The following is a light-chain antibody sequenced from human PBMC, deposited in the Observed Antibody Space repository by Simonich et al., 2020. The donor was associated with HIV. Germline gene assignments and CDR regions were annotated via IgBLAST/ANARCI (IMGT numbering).Light chain of an antibody. CDR2: EDN. J-gene: IGLJ3*02. Sequence: NFMLTQPHSVSESPGKTVTISCTRRSGNIASNYVQWSQQRPGSAPSTVIYEDNQRPSGVPDRFSGSIDSSSNSASLTISGLKTEDEADYYCQSYDISNHWVFGGGTKLTVL. CDR3: QSYDISNHWV. CDR1: SGNIASNY. V-gene: IGLV6-57*03.